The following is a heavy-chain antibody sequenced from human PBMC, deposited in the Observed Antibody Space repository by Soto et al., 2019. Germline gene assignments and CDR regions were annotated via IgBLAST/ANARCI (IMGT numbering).Heavy chain of an antibody. CDR1: GGSISSSGHY. V-gene: IGHV4-39*01. J-gene: IGHJ5*02. CDR3: ARRSYGSGVDL. Sequence: QLQLQESGPGLVKPSEALSLTCTVSGGSISSSGHYWGWIRQTPGNGLEWIGNIFYSGGTHYNASFRSRVSISVASSKNQLSLKVTSVTAADTAVYYCARRSYGSGVDLWGRGTLVTVSS. CDR2: IFYSGGT. D-gene: IGHD3-10*01.